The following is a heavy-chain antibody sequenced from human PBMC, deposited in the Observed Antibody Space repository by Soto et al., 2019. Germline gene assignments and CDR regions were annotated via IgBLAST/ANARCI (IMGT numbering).Heavy chain of an antibody. V-gene: IGHV1-8*01. CDR2: MNPNSGNT. J-gene: IGHJ6*02. CDR3: ARVAFVRSGYYAHYYYYGMDV. CDR1: GYTFTSYD. D-gene: IGHD3-22*01. Sequence: QVQLVQSGAEVKKPGASVKVSCKASGYTFTSYDINWVRQATGQGLEWMGWMNPNSGNTGYAQKFQGRVTMTRNTSLSTAYMELSSLRSEDTAVYYCARVAFVRSGYYAHYYYYGMDVWGQGTTVTVSS.